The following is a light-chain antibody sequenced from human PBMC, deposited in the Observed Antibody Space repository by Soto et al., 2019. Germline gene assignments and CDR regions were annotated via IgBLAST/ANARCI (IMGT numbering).Light chain of an antibody. CDR2: AAS. J-gene: IGKJ1*01. Sequence: DIQMTQSPSSLSASVGDRVTITCRASQSISTYLNXXQXXXXXXXKLLIFAASTLESGVPSRFSGGGSGTEFTLTISSLQPDDFATYYCQQYTSYPWTFG. CDR3: QQYTSYPWT. V-gene: IGKV1-5*01. CDR1: QSISTY.